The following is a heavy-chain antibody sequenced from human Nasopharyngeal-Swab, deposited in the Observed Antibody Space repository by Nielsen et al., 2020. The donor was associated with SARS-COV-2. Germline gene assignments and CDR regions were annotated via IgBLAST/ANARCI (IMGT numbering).Heavy chain of an antibody. Sequence: GESLKISCAASGFSLSRHGMNWVRQAPGKGLVWVSRTDENARTTNYADSVKGRFTISRDNAKNTLYLQMNSLRVEDTGLYYCARDVAGADSAWGQGTLVTVSS. CDR3: ARDVAGADSA. CDR2: TDENARTT. J-gene: IGHJ5*02. CDR1: GFSLSRHG. V-gene: IGHV3-74*01. D-gene: IGHD2-21*01.